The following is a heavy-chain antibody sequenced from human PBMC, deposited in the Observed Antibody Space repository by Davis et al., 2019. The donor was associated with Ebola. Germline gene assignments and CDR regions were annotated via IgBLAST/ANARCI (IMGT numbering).Heavy chain of an antibody. D-gene: IGHD3-3*01. CDR3: ARSAITIFGVPMGWFDP. J-gene: IGHJ5*02. CDR2: ISAYNGNT. V-gene: IGHV1-18*04. Sequence: ASVKVSCKASGYTFTSYYMHWVRQAPGQGLEWMGWISAYNGNTNYAQKLQGRVTMTTDTSTNTAYMELRSLRSDDTAVYYCARSAITIFGVPMGWFDPWGQGTLVTVSS. CDR1: GYTFTSYY.